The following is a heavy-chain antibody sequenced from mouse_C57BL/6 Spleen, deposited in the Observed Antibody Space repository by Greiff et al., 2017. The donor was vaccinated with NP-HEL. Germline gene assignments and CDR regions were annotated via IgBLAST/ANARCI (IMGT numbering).Heavy chain of an antibody. J-gene: IGHJ2*01. CDR2: IYTGDGDT. V-gene: IGHV1-82*01. CDR3: AGGTGTTYFDY. Sequence: VQLQQSGPELVKPGASVKISCKASGYAFSSSWMNWVKQRPGKGLEWIGRIYTGDGDTNYNGKFKGKATLTADKSSSTSYMQLSSLTSEDSAVYFCAGGTGTTYFDYWGQGTTLTVSS. CDR1: GYAFSSSW. D-gene: IGHD4-1*01.